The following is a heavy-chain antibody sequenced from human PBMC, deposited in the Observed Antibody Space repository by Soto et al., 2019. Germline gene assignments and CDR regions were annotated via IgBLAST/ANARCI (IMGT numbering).Heavy chain of an antibody. Sequence: EVQLVESGGGLVQPGGSLRLSCAASGFTFSSYWMHWVRQGPGKGLVWVSRINTDGSSTTYADSVKGRFTISRDNAKNTLYLQMNSLRAEDTAIYHCARVGAATGLGYWGQGTQVTVSS. CDR1: GFTFSSYW. D-gene: IGHD6-13*01. J-gene: IGHJ4*02. V-gene: IGHV3-74*01. CDR2: INTDGSST. CDR3: ARVGAATGLGY.